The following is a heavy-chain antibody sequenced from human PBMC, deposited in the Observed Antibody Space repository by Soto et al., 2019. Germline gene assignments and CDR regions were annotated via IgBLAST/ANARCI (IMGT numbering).Heavy chain of an antibody. CDR1: GYTFTSYY. Sequence: ASVKVSCKASGYTFTSYYMHWVRQAPGQGLEWMGIINPSGGSTSYAQKFQGRVTMTRDTSTSTVYMELSSLRSEDTAVYYCARGGGCGTYYDFWSGPCYGMDVWGQGTTVTSP. CDR3: ARGGGCGTYYDFWSGPCYGMDV. J-gene: IGHJ6*02. CDR2: INPSGGST. V-gene: IGHV1-46*01. D-gene: IGHD3-3*01.